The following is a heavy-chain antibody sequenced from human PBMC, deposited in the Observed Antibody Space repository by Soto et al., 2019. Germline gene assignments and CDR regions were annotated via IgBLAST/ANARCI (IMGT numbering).Heavy chain of an antibody. CDR2: ISGSGGTT. J-gene: IGHJ6*02. CDR1: GFTFSSYA. Sequence: EVQLLESGGGLVQPGGSLRLSCAASGFTFSSYAMSWVRQAPGKGLECVSTISGSGGTTYYTDSVKGPFTISRDNSKNTLYLQMNSLRPEDTAVYYCARPWGQLSTYYYGMDTWGQGTTVTVSS. CDR3: ARPWGQLSTYYYGMDT. V-gene: IGHV3-23*01. D-gene: IGHD3-16*01.